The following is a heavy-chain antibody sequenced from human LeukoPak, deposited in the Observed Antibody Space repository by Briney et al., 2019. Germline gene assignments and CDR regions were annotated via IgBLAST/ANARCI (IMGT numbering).Heavy chain of an antibody. J-gene: IGHJ4*02. V-gene: IGHV4-59*05. D-gene: IGHD3-22*01. Sequence: SETLSLTCTVSGGSISGHYWSWIRQPPGKGLEWIGTFYYGGSTYYNPSLKSRVTISGDTSKTQFSLNLSSVTAADTAVYYCASSLNYYHSTGYPSYFDYWGQGSLVTVSS. CDR2: FYYGGST. CDR1: GGSISGHY. CDR3: ASSLNYYHSTGYPSYFDY.